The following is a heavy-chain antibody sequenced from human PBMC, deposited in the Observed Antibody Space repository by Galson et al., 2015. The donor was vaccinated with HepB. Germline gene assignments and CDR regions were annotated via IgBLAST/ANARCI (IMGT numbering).Heavy chain of an antibody. Sequence: SLRLSCAASGFTFSSYAMHWVRQAPGKGLEWVAVISYDGSNKYYADSVKGRFTISRDNSKNTLYLQMNSLRAEDTAVYYCARDLNGGMDVWGQGTTVTVSS. CDR3: ARDLNGGMDV. CDR2: ISYDGSNK. CDR1: GFTFSSYA. D-gene: IGHD2-8*01. V-gene: IGHV3-30-3*01. J-gene: IGHJ6*02.